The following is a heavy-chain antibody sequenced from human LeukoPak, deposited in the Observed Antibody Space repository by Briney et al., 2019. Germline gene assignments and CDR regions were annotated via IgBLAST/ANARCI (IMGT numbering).Heavy chain of an antibody. CDR2: IYYSGST. CDR3: ARDSGSSRGFDY. J-gene: IGHJ4*02. Sequence: SETLSLTCTVSGGSISSYYWSWIRQPPGKGLEWIGYIYYSGSTNYNPSLKSRVTISVDTSKNQFSLKLSSVTAADTAVYYCARDSGSSRGFDYWGPGTLVTVSS. V-gene: IGHV4-59*01. CDR1: GGSISSYY. D-gene: IGHD6-13*01.